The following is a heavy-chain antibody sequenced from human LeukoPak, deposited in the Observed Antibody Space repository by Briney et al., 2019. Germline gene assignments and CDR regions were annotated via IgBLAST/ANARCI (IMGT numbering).Heavy chain of an antibody. CDR1: GYTFTYYY. J-gene: IGHJ1*01. V-gene: IGHV1-46*01. D-gene: IGHD6-6*01. CDR2: INPSSGST. Sequence: GASVKVYCKASGYTFTYYYMHWVRQAPGQGLEWMGIINPSSGSTSYAQKFQGRVTMTRDTSTSTVYMDVSSLRSDDTAVYYCATIAASDAEYFQHWGQGTLVTVSS. CDR3: ATIAASDAEYFQH.